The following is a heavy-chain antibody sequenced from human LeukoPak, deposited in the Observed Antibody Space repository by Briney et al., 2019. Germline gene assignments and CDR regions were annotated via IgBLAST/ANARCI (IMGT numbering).Heavy chain of an antibody. CDR2: ISGSGTNT. CDR3: AKSDIIVVSDAKGNWFDP. D-gene: IGHD2-2*01. V-gene: IGHV3-23*01. CDR1: GFTFSSYA. J-gene: IGHJ5*02. Sequence: PGGSLRLSCAASGFTFSSYAMSWVRQAPGKGLEWVSAISGSGTNTYYADSVKGRFTISRDNSKNSLYLQMNSLRAEDTAVYYCAKSDIIVVSDAKGNWFDPWGQGSLVTVSS.